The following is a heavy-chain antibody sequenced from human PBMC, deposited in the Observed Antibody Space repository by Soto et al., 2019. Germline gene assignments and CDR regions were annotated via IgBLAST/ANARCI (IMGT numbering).Heavy chain of an antibody. J-gene: IGHJ6*03. V-gene: IGHV3-23*01. CDR2: ISGSGGST. CDR3: AKDRYGDYDSDYYYYYMDV. CDR1: GFTFSSYV. D-gene: IGHD4-17*01. Sequence: EVQLLESGGGLVQPGGSLRLSCAASGFTFSSYVMSWVRQAPGKGLEWVSAISGSGGSTYYADSVKGRFTISRDNSKNTLYLQMNSLRAEDTAVYYCAKDRYGDYDSDYYYYYMDVWGKGTTVTVSS.